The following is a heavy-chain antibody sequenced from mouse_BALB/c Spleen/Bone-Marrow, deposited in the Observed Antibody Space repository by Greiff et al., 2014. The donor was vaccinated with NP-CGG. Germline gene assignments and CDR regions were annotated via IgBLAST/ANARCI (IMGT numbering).Heavy chain of an antibody. J-gene: IGHJ4*01. CDR3: ARRGSDYENAMDY. CDR2: IYPGDGDT. D-gene: IGHD2-4*01. Sequence: QVQLQQPGAELARPGASVKLSCKAAGYTFTSYWMQWVKQRPGQGLEWIGAIYPGDGDTRYSQKFKEKATLTADKSSSTAYIQLGSLASEDSAVYYCARRGSDYENAMDYWGQGTSVIVSS. V-gene: IGHV1-87*01. CDR1: GYTFTSYW.